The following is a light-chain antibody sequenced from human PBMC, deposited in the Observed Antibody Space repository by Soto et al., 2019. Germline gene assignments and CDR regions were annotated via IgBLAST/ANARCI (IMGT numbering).Light chain of an antibody. CDR1: QSVRSN. CDR2: DAS. V-gene: IGKV3-15*01. Sequence: EIVMTQSPATLSVSPGERAALSCRASQSVRSNFAWYQQKPGQAPRLLVCDASTRATGIPARFSGSGSGTEFTLTISSLQSEDFAVYYCQQYNNWPYTFGQGTKLEIK. CDR3: QQYNNWPYT. J-gene: IGKJ2*01.